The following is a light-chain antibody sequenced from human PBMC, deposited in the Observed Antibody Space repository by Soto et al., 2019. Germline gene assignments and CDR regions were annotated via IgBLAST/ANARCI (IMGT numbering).Light chain of an antibody. CDR2: DNN. CDR3: QSYDSSLSAWV. V-gene: IGLV1-40*01. Sequence: QSVLTQPPSVSGAPGQRVTISCTGSSSNIGAGYAVHWYQQLPGTAPKLLIYDNNNRPSGVPDRFSGSKSGTSASLAITGLQAEDEADYYCQSYDSSLSAWVFGGGTKLTVL. J-gene: IGLJ3*02. CDR1: SSNIGAGYA.